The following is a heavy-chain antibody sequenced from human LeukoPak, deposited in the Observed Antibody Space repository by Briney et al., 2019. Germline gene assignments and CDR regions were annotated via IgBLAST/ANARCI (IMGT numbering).Heavy chain of an antibody. J-gene: IGHJ3*01. CDR2: LDTNNGHT. Sequence: ASVKVSCKTSGYTFTAYDITWMRQATGQGLEWMGWLDTNNGHTGYAQKFQGRVTITRDTSMSTAYMELTSLRSEDTAVYYCARDYIRRGTILGTREDALDVWGQGTMVTVSS. CDR1: GYTFTAYD. D-gene: IGHD3-3*01. V-gene: IGHV1-8*03. CDR3: ARDYIRRGTILGTREDALDV.